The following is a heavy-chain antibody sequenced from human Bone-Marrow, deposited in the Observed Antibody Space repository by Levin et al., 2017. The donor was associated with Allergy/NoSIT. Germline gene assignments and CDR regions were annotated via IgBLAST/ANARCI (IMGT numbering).Heavy chain of an antibody. V-gene: IGHV3-49*03. CDR3: SRVRGYSFSFCDY. Sequence: GGSLRLSCSASGFTFGDYALSWFRQAPGKGLEWVSLIKSNDYGGTTEFAASVEGRFTLSRDDSKSIAYLQMNSLKTEDTAVYYCSRVRGYSFSFCDYWGQGAQVTVSS. CDR1: GFTFGDYA. CDR2: IKSNDYGGTT. D-gene: IGHD5-12*01. J-gene: IGHJ4*02.